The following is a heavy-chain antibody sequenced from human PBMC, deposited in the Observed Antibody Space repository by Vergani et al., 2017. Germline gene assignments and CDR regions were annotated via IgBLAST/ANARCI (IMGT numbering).Heavy chain of an antibody. V-gene: IGHV4-59*01. J-gene: IGHJ5*02. D-gene: IGHD3-10*01. CDR3: GRVADFYGLGSRLLDL. CDR1: GGSMSGYY. Sequence: QVRLQESGPGLVKPSETLSLICSVSGGSMSGYYWSWIRQPPGKELEWIGYMYHSGSTNYNPSLETRVTASVDTSKDQFSLKLNSVTAADTAVYYCGRVADFYGLGSRLLDLWGQGILVTVSS. CDR2: MYHSGST.